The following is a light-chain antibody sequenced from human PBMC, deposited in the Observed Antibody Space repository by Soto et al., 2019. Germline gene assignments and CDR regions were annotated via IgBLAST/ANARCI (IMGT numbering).Light chain of an antibody. CDR1: HSNLGAVYD. J-gene: IGLJ1*01. Sequence: SVLTQPHSVSGAPGQRITISCTGSHSNLGAVYDVHWYQQFPGTAPKLLIFGNSNRPSGVPDRFSGSKSGTSASLAITGLQAEDEGDYYCQSYDSTLSARYVFGTGTKVTV. CDR3: QSYDSTLSARYV. CDR2: GNS. V-gene: IGLV1-40*01.